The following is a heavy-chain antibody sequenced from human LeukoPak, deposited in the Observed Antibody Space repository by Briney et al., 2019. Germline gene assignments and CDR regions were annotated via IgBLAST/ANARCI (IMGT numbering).Heavy chain of an antibody. CDR1: GFTFSSYA. CDR3: ARHSGVSGPTSLTYFDY. D-gene: IGHD1-26*01. Sequence: PGGSLRLSCAASGFTFSSYAMTWVRQAPGKGLEWISSISGSDGSTYSADSVKGRFTISRDNSKNTLYLQMNSLRADDTAVYYCARHSGVSGPTSLTYFDYWGQGTLVTVSS. J-gene: IGHJ4*02. CDR2: ISGSDGST. V-gene: IGHV3-23*01.